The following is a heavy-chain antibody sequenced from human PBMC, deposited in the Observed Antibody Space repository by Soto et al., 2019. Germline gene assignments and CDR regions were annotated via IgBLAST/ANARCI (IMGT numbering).Heavy chain of an antibody. V-gene: IGHV1-24*01. CDR3: ATSGPGYCSGGSCSLNFDY. CDR2: FDPEDGET. J-gene: IGHJ4*02. D-gene: IGHD2-15*01. Sequence: ASVKVSCKVSGYTLTELSMHWVRQAPGKGPEWMGGFDPEDGETIYAQKFQGRVTMTEDTSTDTAYMELSSLRSEDTAVYYCATSGPGYCSGGSCSLNFDYWGQGTLVAVSS. CDR1: GYTLTELS.